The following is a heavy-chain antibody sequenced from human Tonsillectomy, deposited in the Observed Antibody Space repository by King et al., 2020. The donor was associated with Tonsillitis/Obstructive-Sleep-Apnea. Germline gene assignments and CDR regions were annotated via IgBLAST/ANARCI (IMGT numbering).Heavy chain of an antibody. CDR2: ISYDGSNK. Sequence: VQLVESGGGVVQPGRSLRLSCAASGFTFSSYAMHWVRQAPGKGLEWVAVISYDGSNKYYADSVKGRFTISRDNSKNTLYLQMNSLRAEDTAVYYCAREYYDFWSGHYTYTVPYYFDYWGQGTLVTVSS. J-gene: IGHJ4*02. CDR1: GFTFSSYA. D-gene: IGHD3-3*01. CDR3: AREYYDFWSGHYTYTVPYYFDY. V-gene: IGHV3-30*04.